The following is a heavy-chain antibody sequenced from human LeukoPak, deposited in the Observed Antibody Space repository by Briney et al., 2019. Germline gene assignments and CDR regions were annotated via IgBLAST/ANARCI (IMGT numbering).Heavy chain of an antibody. D-gene: IGHD3-3*01. CDR1: GFTFSSYW. V-gene: IGHV3-74*01. J-gene: IGHJ4*02. Sequence: GGSLRLSCAASGFTFSSYWMHWVRQAPGKGLVWVSRTNSDGSSTSYADSGKGRFPISRDNAKNTLYLQMNSLRAEDTAVYYCARDRDFTIFGVVTSFDYWGQGTLVTVSS. CDR3: ARDRDFTIFGVVTSFDY. CDR2: TNSDGSST.